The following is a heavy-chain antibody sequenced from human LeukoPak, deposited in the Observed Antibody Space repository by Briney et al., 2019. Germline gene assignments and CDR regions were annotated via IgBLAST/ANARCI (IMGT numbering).Heavy chain of an antibody. Sequence: GGSLRLSCAASGFTFSSYSMNWVRQAPGKGLEWVSYISSGSSTTYYVDSVKGRFTISRDNAKNSLYLQMNSLRDEDTAVYYCAGARTYYYAMDVWGQGTTVTVSS. CDR3: AGARTYYYAMDV. J-gene: IGHJ6*02. V-gene: IGHV3-48*02. CDR2: ISSGSSTT. CDR1: GFTFSSYS.